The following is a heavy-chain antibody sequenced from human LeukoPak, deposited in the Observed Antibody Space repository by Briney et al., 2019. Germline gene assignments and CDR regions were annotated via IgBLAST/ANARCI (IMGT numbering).Heavy chain of an antibody. V-gene: IGHV1-46*01. CDR2: ISPSGAST. CDR1: GYTFTSYY. J-gene: IGHJ6*03. Sequence: ASVKVSCKASGYTFTSYYMHGVRQAPGQGLEWMGIISPSGASTTYAQNFQGRVTMTRDMSTSTLYMELSSLRSEDTAVYYCARGPVRGVILGYYMDVWGKGTTVTVSS. CDR3: ARGPVRGVILGYYMDV. D-gene: IGHD3-10*01.